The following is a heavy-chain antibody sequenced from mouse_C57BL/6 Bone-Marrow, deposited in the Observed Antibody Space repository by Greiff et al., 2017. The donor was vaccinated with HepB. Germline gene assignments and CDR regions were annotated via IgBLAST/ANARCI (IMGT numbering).Heavy chain of an antibody. Sequence: QVQLQQPGAELVMPGASVKLSCKASGYTFTSYWMHWVKQRPGQGLEWIGEIDPSDSYTNYNQKFKGKSTLTVDKSSSPAYMQLSSLTSEDSAVYYCARWYGSTFDYWGQGTTLTVSS. CDR1: GYTFTSYW. D-gene: IGHD1-1*01. J-gene: IGHJ2*01. CDR2: IDPSDSYT. CDR3: ARWYGSTFDY. V-gene: IGHV1-69*01.